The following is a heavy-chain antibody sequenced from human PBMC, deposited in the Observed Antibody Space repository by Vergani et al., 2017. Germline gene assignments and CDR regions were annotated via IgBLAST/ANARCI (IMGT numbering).Heavy chain of an antibody. CDR1: GGSINSHNYY. CDR3: ARLYYDFWSGRGDWFDP. D-gene: IGHD3-3*01. Sequence: QVQLQESGPGLVKPSQTLSLTCTVSGGSINSHNYYWSWIRQPAGKGLEWIGYIYYSGSTNYNPSLKSRVTISVDTSKNQFSLKLSSVTAADTAVYYCARLYYDFWSGRGDWFDPWGQGTLVTVSS. CDR2: IYYSGST. J-gene: IGHJ5*02. V-gene: IGHV4-61*10.